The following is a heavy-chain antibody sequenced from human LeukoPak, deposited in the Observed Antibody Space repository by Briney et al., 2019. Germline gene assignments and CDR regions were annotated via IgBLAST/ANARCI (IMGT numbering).Heavy chain of an antibody. CDR2: IYYTGST. Sequence: PSVTLSLTCAVSGASISGSGYYLGWIRQPPGKGLEWIGNIYYTGSTYYNASLQSRVTISIDMSKNQFSLRLSSVTAADTAMYYCVKSGGYGLIDYWGQGTLVTVSS. V-gene: IGHV4-39*01. CDR3: VKSGGYGLIDY. J-gene: IGHJ4*02. CDR1: GASISGSGYY. D-gene: IGHD6-19*01.